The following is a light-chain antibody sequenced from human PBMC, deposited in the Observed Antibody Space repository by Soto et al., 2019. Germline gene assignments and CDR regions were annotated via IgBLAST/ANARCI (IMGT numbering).Light chain of an antibody. J-gene: IGKJ1*01. CDR3: QQYANTNNPWM. V-gene: IGKV1-5*01. CDR1: QTISTW. CDR2: DAS. Sequence: DIQVTQSPLTLSASVGDRVTITCRASQTISTWMAWYQQKPGKAPKLLVYDASTLQSGVASRFSGSGSGTEFTLIISGLQPEDSATYYCQQYANTNNPWMVGQGTKVDIK.